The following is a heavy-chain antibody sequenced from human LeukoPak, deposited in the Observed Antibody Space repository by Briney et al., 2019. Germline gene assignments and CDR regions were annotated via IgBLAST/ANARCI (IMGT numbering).Heavy chain of an antibody. V-gene: IGHV4-38-2*02. CDR2: IYYTGRT. CDR3: VSHLLSGGNSPGGLGYFDY. CDR1: GFSITSDNY. Sequence: SETLSLTCTVSGFSITSDNYWGWIRQPPGKGLEWIGSIYYTGRTHYNPSLKSRLTISVDTSKNQFSLNLSSVTAADTAVYYCVSHLLSGGNSPGGLGYFDYWGQGTLVTVSS. D-gene: IGHD4-23*01. J-gene: IGHJ4*02.